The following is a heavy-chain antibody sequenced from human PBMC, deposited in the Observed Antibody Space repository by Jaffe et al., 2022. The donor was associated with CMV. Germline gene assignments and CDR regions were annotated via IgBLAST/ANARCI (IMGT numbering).Heavy chain of an antibody. Sequence: EVQLVESGGGLVQPGGSLRLSCAASGFTFSSYSMNWVRQAPGKGLEWVSYISSSSSTIYYADSVKGRFTISRDNAKNSLYLQMNSLRDEDTAVYYCARDPAGSYPLYYYYGMDVWGQGTTVTVSS. CDR1: GFTFSSYS. CDR3: ARDPAGSYPLYYYYGMDV. CDR2: ISSSSSTI. V-gene: IGHV3-48*02. J-gene: IGHJ6*02. D-gene: IGHD1-26*01.